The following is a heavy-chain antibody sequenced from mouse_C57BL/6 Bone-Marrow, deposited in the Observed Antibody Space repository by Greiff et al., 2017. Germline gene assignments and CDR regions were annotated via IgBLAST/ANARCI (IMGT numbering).Heavy chain of an antibody. CDR1: GFTFSSYG. D-gene: IGHD1-1*01. J-gene: IGHJ2*01. CDR2: ISSGGSYT. CDR3: ARLPITTVVGFDY. V-gene: IGHV5-6*01. Sequence: EVQRVESGGDLVKPGGSLKLSCAASGFTFSSYGMSWVRQTPDKRLEWVATISSGGSYTYYPDSVKGRFTISRDNAKNTLYLQMSSLKSEDTAMYYCARLPITTVVGFDYWGQGTTLTVSS.